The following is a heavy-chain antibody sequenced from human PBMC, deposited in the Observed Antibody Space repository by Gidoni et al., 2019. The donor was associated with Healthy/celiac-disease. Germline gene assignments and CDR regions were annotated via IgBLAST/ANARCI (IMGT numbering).Heavy chain of an antibody. CDR3: ARDRVTTLSYYMDV. Sequence: QLQLQQWGAGLLKPSEPLSLPCAVSGGSFSGYYWSWIRQHPGRGLEWIGEINHSGSTNDNPSLKSRVTRSVDTSKNQFSLKLSSVTAADTAVYYCARDRVTTLSYYMDVWGKGTTVTVSS. CDR2: INHSGST. V-gene: IGHV4-34*01. CDR1: GGSFSGYY. J-gene: IGHJ6*03. D-gene: IGHD4-17*01.